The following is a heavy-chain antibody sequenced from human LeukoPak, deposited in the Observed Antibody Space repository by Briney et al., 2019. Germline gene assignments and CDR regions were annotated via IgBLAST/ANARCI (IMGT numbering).Heavy chain of an antibody. CDR1: GGSFSGYY. CDR2: INHSGST. J-gene: IGHJ4*02. CDR3: ARERGGSYYKGPFDY. D-gene: IGHD1-26*01. Sequence: SETLSLTCAVNGGSFSGYYWSWIRQPPGKGLAWIGEINHSGSTNYNPSLKSRGTISVDTSKNQFSLKLSSVTAADTAVYYCARERGGSYYKGPFDYWGQGTRVTVSS. V-gene: IGHV4-34*01.